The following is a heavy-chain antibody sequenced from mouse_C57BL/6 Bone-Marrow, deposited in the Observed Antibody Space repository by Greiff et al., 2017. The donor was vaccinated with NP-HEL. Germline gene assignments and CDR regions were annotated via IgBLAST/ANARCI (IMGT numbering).Heavy chain of an antibody. J-gene: IGHJ2*01. V-gene: IGHV1-50*01. CDR1: GYTFTSYW. CDR2: IDPSDSYT. Sequence: QVQLQQPGAELVKPGASVKLSCKASGYTFTSYWMQWVKQRPGQGLEWIGEIDPSDSYTNYNQKFKGKATLTVDKSSSAAYMPLSSLTSEDYAVYYCAYSNYDYWGQGTTLTVSA. CDR3: AYSNYDY. D-gene: IGHD2-5*01.